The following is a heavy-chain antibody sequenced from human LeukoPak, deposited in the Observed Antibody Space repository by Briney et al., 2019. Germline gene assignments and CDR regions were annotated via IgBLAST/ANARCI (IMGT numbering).Heavy chain of an antibody. CDR1: DHSIKIHF. CDR3: ARGRRRHYDGSGYYFGEFDY. D-gene: IGHD3-22*01. Sequence: PSETLSLTCTVSDHSIKIHFWTWIRQPPGEGREWIGYVYYSGSGSSNPSLKSQLTMSVDTSKSQFYLNLNSVTTADTAMYYCARGRRRHYDGSGYYFGEFDYWGQGILVTVSS. CDR2: VYYSGSG. J-gene: IGHJ4*02. V-gene: IGHV4-59*11.